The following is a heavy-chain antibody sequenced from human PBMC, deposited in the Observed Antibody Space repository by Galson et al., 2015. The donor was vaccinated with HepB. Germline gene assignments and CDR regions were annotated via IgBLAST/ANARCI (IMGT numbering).Heavy chain of an antibody. D-gene: IGHD7-27*01. CDR2: IQSDGSGA. CDR1: GLIFSNYW. V-gene: IGHV3-74*01. Sequence: SLRLSCAASGLIFSNYWMQWVRQVPGKGLVWVSRIQSDGSGATYADSVNGRFTVSRDNAKNTLYLQMNNLRAEDTAVYYCLTDVWGPGDYWGQGTLVTVSS. CDR3: LTDVWGPGDY. J-gene: IGHJ4*02.